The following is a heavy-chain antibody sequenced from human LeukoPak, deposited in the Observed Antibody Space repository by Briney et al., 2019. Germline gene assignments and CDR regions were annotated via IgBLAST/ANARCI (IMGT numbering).Heavy chain of an antibody. CDR1: GFTFSSYW. CDR3: ARGGRIAARPLDY. J-gene: IGHJ4*02. D-gene: IGHD6-6*01. CDR2: INSDGSST. V-gene: IGHV3-74*01. Sequence: GGSLRLSCAASGFTFSSYWMHWVRQAPGKGLVWVSRINSDGSSTSYADSVKGRFTISRDNAKNTLYPQMNSLRAEDTAVYYCARGGRIAARPLDYWGQGTLVTVSP.